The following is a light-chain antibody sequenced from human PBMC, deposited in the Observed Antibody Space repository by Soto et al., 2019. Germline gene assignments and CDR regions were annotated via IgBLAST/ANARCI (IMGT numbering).Light chain of an antibody. Sequence: QPVLTQPPSASETPGQRVTISCSGSSSNIGSNHVYWYQHLPGTAPKLLIYRTYLRPSGVPDRFSASKSATSASLAISGLRSDDEADYYCGAWDDSLRGWVFGGGTKLTVL. CDR2: RTY. J-gene: IGLJ3*02. CDR3: GAWDDSLRGWV. V-gene: IGLV1-47*01. CDR1: SSNIGSNH.